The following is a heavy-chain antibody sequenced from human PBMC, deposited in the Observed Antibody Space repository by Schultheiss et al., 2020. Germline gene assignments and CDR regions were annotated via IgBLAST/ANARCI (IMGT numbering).Heavy chain of an antibody. V-gene: IGHV4-39*07. CDR1: GGSISSSSYY. Sequence: SETLSLTCTVSGGSISSSSYYWGWIRQPPGKGLEWIGSIYYSGSTNYNPSLKSRVTMSVDTSKNQFSLKLSSVTAADTAVYYCASYQIQLWSQGAYWGQGTLVTVSS. D-gene: IGHD5-18*01. CDR2: IYYSGST. CDR3: ASYQIQLWSQGAY. J-gene: IGHJ4*02.